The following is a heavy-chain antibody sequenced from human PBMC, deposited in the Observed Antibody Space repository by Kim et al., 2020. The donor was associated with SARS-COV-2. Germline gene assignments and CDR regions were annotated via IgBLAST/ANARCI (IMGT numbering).Heavy chain of an antibody. J-gene: IGHJ4*02. V-gene: IGHV3-7*01. CDR3: AALDSGQVPGGI. D-gene: IGHD3-10*01. Sequence: DVDEVQGRFTMYRDNAKNSLYLQMSSLRPEDTAIYYCAALDSGQVPGGIWGQGTLVTVSS.